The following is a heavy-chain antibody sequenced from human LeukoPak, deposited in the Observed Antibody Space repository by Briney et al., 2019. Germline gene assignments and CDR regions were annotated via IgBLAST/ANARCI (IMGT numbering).Heavy chain of an antibody. CDR1: GYSFTSFW. D-gene: IGHD2-2*01. Sequence: GESLKISCKGSGYSFTSFWIGWVRQMPGKGLGWMGIIYPGDSDTRYSPSFQGQVTISADKSISTAYLQWSSLKASDTAMYYCARPYCSSTSCTKSSGYWGQGTLVTVSS. V-gene: IGHV5-51*01. CDR2: IYPGDSDT. CDR3: ARPYCSSTSCTKSSGY. J-gene: IGHJ4*02.